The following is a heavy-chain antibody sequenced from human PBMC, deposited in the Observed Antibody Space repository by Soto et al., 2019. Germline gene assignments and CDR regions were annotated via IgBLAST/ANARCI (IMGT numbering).Heavy chain of an antibody. CDR1: GFTFSSYS. Sequence: GGSLRLSCAASGFTFSSYSMNWVRQAPGKGLEWVSSISSSSSYIYYADSVKGRFTISRDNAKNSLYLQMNSLRAEDTAVYYCARLVGGYYFVSDITHYYGMDVWGQGTTVTV. D-gene: IGHD3-22*01. J-gene: IGHJ6*02. V-gene: IGHV3-21*01. CDR3: ARLVGGYYFVSDITHYYGMDV. CDR2: ISSSSSYI.